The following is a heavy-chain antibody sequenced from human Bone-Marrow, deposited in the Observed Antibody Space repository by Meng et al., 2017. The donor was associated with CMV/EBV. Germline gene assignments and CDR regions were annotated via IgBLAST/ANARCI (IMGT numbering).Heavy chain of an antibody. J-gene: IGHJ6*02. CDR2: ISGSGGST. V-gene: IGHV3-23*01. D-gene: IGHD2-2*01. CDR3: AKDKNIVVVPAAREPYYYYGMDV. CDR1: GFTFSSYA. Sequence: GESLKISCAASGFTFSSYAMSWVRQAPGKGLEWVSAISGSGGSTYYADSVKGRFTISRDNSKNTLYLQMNSLRAEDTAVYYCAKDKNIVVVPAAREPYYYYGMDVWGQGTTVTFPS.